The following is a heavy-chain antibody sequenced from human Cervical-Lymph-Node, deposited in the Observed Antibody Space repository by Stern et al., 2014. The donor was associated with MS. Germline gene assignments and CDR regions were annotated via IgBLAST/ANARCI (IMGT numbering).Heavy chain of an antibody. J-gene: IGHJ6*02. CDR2: IIPIFGTA. CDR1: GGTFSSYA. D-gene: IGHD6-6*01. CDR3: ARSPMNSSSIGYYYGMDV. Sequence: QLVQSGAEVKKPGSSVKVSCKASGGTFSSYAISWVRQAPGQGLEWMGGIIPIFGTANYAQKFQGRVTITADESTSTAYMELSSLRSEDTAVYYCARSPMNSSSIGYYYGMDVWGQGTTVTVSS. V-gene: IGHV1-69*01.